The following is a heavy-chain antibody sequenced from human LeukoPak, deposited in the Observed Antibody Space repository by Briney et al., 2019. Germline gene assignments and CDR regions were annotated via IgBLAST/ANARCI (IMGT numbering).Heavy chain of an antibody. J-gene: IGHJ4*02. Sequence: GGSLRLSCAASGFTFSSYWMSWVRQAPGKGLEWVSVIYSGGSTYYADSVKGRFTISRDNSKNTLYLQMNSLRAEDTAVYYCAGDGSGSYFDYWGQGTLVTVSS. CDR3: AGDGSGSYFDY. CDR1: GFTFSSYW. CDR2: IYSGGST. V-gene: IGHV3-53*01. D-gene: IGHD3-10*01.